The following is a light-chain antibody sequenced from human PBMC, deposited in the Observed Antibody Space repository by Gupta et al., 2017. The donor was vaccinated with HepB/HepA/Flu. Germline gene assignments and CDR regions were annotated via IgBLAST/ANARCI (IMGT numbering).Light chain of an antibody. CDR2: DVS. V-gene: IGLV2-14*03. CDR3: YYFTTSTTVEGF. CDR1: SSNIGRYNY. Sequence: SALTQPASVSGSPGQSITISCTGTSSNIGRYNYVSWYQQHPGQVPRLIIFDVSDRPSGASRRFSGSTSCNTASTTTRTLQADEDAEEDDYYFTTSTTVEGFFGGGTKLTVL. J-gene: IGLJ1*01.